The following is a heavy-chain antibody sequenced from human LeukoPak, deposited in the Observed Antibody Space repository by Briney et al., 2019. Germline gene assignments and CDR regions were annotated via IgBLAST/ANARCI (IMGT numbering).Heavy chain of an antibody. CDR3: ARDDAYLRLGA. CDR2: IRFDGTKQ. J-gene: IGHJ5*02. Sequence: PGGSLRLSCVPASGFTFSSHGMHWVRQAPGKGLEWVAGIRFDGTKQYYRDSAKGRFTVSRDDSKNTLYLQMNSLRDEDTAVYYCARDDAYLRLGAWGQGTLVTASS. CDR1: GFTFSSHG. D-gene: IGHD3-16*01. V-gene: IGHV3-33*01.